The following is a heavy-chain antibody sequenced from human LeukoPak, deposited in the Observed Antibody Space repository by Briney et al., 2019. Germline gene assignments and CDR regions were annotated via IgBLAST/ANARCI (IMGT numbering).Heavy chain of an antibody. CDR1: EFSVGSNY. D-gene: IGHD6-19*01. Sequence: PGGSLRLSCAASEFSVGSNYMTWVRQAPGKGLEWVSGISWNSGSIGYADSVKGRFTISRDNAKNSLYLQMNSLRAEDTAVYYCARDSLEVAGPSWYYYYMDVWGKGTTVTVSS. J-gene: IGHJ6*03. CDR2: ISWNSGSI. CDR3: ARDSLEVAGPSWYYYYMDV. V-gene: IGHV3-48*04.